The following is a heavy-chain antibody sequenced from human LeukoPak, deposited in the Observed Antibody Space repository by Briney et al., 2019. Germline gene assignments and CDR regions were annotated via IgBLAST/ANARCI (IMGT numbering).Heavy chain of an antibody. J-gene: IGHJ5*02. V-gene: IGHV1-46*01. CDR3: ARDRNTIFGVVIYWFDP. Sequence: ASVKVSCKTSGYPFTSYGISWVRQAPGQGLEWMGIINPSGGSTSYAQKFQGRVTMTRDTSTSTVYMELSSLRSEDTAVYYCARDRNTIFGVVIYWFDPWGQGTLVTVSS. CDR2: INPSGGST. CDR1: GYPFTSYG. D-gene: IGHD3-3*01.